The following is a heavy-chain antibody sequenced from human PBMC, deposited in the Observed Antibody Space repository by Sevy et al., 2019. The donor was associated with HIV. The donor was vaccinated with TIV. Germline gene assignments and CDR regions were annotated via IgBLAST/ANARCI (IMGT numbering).Heavy chain of an antibody. Sequence: GGSLRLSCAASGFTFSSYSIHWVRQAPGKGPEYISAISGNGGNTYYASSVKGRFTISRDNSKNTRWLQMDSLRAEDMAVYYCARQGGASSYDYWGQGTLVTVSS. V-gene: IGHV3-64*01. D-gene: IGHD2-2*01. CDR1: GFTFSSYS. CDR2: ISGNGGNT. CDR3: ARQGGASSYDY. J-gene: IGHJ4*02.